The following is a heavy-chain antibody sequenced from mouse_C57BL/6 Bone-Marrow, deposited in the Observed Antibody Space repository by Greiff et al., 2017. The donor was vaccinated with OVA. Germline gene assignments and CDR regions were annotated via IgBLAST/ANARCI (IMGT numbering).Heavy chain of an antibody. Sequence: ESGPGLVKPSQSLSLTCSVTGYSITSGYYWNWIRQFPGNKLEWMGYISYDGSNNYNPSLKNRISITRDTSKNQFFLKLNSVTTEDTATYYCARNDGSRWGQGTTLTVSS. V-gene: IGHV3-6*01. CDR3: ARNDGSR. CDR1: GYSITSGYY. J-gene: IGHJ2*01. D-gene: IGHD1-1*01. CDR2: ISYDGSN.